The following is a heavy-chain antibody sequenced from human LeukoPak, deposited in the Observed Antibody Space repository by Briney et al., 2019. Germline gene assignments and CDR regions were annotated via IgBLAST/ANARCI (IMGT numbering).Heavy chain of an antibody. D-gene: IGHD3-3*01. Sequence: PSETLSLTCTVSGGSISSSSYYWGWIRQPPGKGLEWIGSIYYSGSTYYNPSLKSRVTISVDTSKNQFSLKLSSVTAAGTAVYYCASQMAGFWSGYAYYYYYMDVWGKGTTVTVSS. J-gene: IGHJ6*03. V-gene: IGHV4-39*01. CDR2: IYYSGST. CDR3: ASQMAGFWSGYAYYYYYMDV. CDR1: GGSISSSSYY.